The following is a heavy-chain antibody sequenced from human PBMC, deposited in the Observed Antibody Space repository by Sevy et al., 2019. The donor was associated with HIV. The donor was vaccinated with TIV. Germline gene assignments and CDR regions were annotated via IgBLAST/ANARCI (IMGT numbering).Heavy chain of an antibody. CDR1: GGTFSSYA. CDR2: IIPIFGTA. V-gene: IGHV1-69*06. D-gene: IGHD6-6*01. J-gene: IGHJ6*03. CDR3: ARAPIAARHKRPDYYYYMDV. Sequence: ASVKVSCKASGGTFSSYAISWVRQAPGQGLEWMGGIIPIFGTANYAQKFQGRVTITWDKSMSTAYMELSSLRSEDTAVYYWARAPIAARHKRPDYYYYMDVWGKGTTVTVSS.